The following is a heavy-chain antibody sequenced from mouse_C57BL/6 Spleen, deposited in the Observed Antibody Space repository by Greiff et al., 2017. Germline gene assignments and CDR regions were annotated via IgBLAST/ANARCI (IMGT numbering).Heavy chain of an antibody. J-gene: IGHJ3*01. CDR1: GYTFTSYW. D-gene: IGHD1-1*01. CDR3: ARNRDYGSSSFAY. V-gene: IGHV1-50*01. Sequence: QVQLQQPGAELVKPGASVKLSCKASGYTFTSYWMQWVKQRPGQGLGWIGEIDPSDSYTNYNQKFKGKATLTVDTSSSTAYMQLSSLTSEDSAVYYCARNRDYGSSSFAYWGQGTLVTVSA. CDR2: IDPSDSYT.